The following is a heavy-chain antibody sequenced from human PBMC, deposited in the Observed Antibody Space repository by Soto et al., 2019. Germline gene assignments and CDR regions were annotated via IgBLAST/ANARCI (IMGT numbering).Heavy chain of an antibody. V-gene: IGHV3-53*01. J-gene: IGHJ3*01. CDR2: LYDVDGS. CDR1: GLTISGKKY. CDR3: ATGHEREHAYDV. Sequence: DVQLVESGGGLIQPGESLRLSCAAFGLTISGKKYVAWVRQAPGKGLEWVSALYDVDGSFYADSVKGRFTTSSDSSKTTVYLHMNDLRPDDTAVYYCATGHEREHAYDVWGQGTPVTVSS. D-gene: IGHD1-1*01.